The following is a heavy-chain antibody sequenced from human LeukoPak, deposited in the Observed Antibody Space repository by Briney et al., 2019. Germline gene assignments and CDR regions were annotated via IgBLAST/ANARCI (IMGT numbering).Heavy chain of an antibody. J-gene: IGHJ4*02. D-gene: IGHD2-2*01. CDR2: IYYSGST. Sequence: SSETLSLTCTVSGGSISSSSYYWGWIRQPPGKGLEWIGSIYYSGSTYYNPSLKSRVTISVDTSKNQFSLKLSSVTAADTAVYYCASRGVSAARTSIYYWGQGTLVTVSS. CDR3: ASRGVSAARTSIYY. CDR1: GGSISSSSYY. V-gene: IGHV4-39*01.